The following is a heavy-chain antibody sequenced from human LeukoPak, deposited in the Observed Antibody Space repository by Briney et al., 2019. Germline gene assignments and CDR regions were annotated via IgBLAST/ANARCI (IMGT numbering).Heavy chain of an antibody. CDR3: ARSAVYYYDSSGYSDAFDI. Sequence: ASVKVSCKASGYTFTSYYMHRVRQAPGQGLEWMGIINPSGGSTSYAQKFQGRVTMTRDTSTSTVYMELSSLRSEDTAVYYCARSAVYYYDSSGYSDAFDIWGQGTMVTVSS. CDR1: GYTFTSYY. D-gene: IGHD3-22*01. V-gene: IGHV1-46*01. J-gene: IGHJ3*02. CDR2: INPSGGST.